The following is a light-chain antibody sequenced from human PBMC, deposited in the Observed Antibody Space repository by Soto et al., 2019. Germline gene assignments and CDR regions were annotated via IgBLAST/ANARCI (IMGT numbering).Light chain of an antibody. J-gene: IGLJ2*01. CDR1: SSNIGTGYD. CDR2: GNT. V-gene: IGLV1-40*01. Sequence: QSVLTQPPSVSGAPGQRVTISCTGSSSNIGTGYDVHWYQQLPGTAPKLLIYGNTNRPSGVPDRFSGSTSGTSASLAITGLQAEDGADYYCQSYDTSLSGSVFGGGTKVTVL. CDR3: QSYDTSLSGSV.